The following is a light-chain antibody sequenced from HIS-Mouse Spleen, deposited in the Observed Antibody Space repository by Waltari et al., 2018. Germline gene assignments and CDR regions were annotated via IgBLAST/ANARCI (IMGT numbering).Light chain of an antibody. CDR3: QKYNSAPLIT. CDR2: AAS. Sequence: DIQMTQSPSSLSASVGDRVTITCRAIQGISNYLAWYQQKPGKVPKLLIYAASAVQSGVPSRFSGSGSGTDFTLTISSLQPEDVATYYCQKYNSAPLITFGQGTRLEIK. J-gene: IGKJ5*01. V-gene: IGKV1-27*01. CDR1: QGISNY.